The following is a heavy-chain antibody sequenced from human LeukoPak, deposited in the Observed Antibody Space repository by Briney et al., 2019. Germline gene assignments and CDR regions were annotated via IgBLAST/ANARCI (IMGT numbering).Heavy chain of an antibody. CDR1: GFTFSSYA. CDR2: ISYDGSNK. J-gene: IGHJ6*02. CDR3: ARGRGSTTYYYYYYGMDV. Sequence: TGGSLRLSCAASGFTFSSYAMHWVRQAPGKGLEWVAVISYDGSNKYYADSVKGRFTISRVNSKNTLYLQMNSLRAEDTAVYYCARGRGSTTYYYYYYGMDVWGQGTTVTVSS. V-gene: IGHV3-30-3*01. D-gene: IGHD4-17*01.